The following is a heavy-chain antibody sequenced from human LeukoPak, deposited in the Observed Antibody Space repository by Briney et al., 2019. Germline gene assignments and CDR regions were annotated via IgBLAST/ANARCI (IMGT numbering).Heavy chain of an antibody. Sequence: ASVKVSCKASGYSFATYGISWVRQAPGQGLEWMGWISPYDGNTKYSQKFQGRVTLTTETSTTTPYMELRNLRSDDTAVYYCAREGDWGQGTLVTVSS. J-gene: IGHJ1*01. CDR2: ISPYDGNT. V-gene: IGHV1-18*01. CDR3: AREGD. CDR1: GYSFATYG.